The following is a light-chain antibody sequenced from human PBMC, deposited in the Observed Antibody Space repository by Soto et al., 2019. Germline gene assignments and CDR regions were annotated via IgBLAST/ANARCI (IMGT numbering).Light chain of an antibody. CDR2: GAS. Sequence: EIVMTQSPATLSVSPGERATLSCRASQSFRSNLAWYQQKPGQSPRLLIYGASTRATGIPARFSGSGSGTQFTLTISSLQSEDFGLYYCQQYKQWPVGFGGGTKVDIK. CDR3: QQYKQWPVG. CDR1: QSFRSN. V-gene: IGKV3-15*01. J-gene: IGKJ4*01.